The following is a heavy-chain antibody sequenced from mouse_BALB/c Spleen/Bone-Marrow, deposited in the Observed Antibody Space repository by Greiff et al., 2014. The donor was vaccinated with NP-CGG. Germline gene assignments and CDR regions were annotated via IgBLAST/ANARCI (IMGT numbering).Heavy chain of an antibody. CDR2: IYPGDGST. CDR1: GYTFTSYY. Sequence: QVQLQQSGPELVKPGASVKMSCKASGYTFTSYYIHWVKQRPGQGLEWIGWIYPGDGSTKYNEKFKGKTTLTADKSSSTAYMLFSSLTSEDSAIYFCARGTTEFAYWGQGTLVTVSA. D-gene: IGHD2-12*01. J-gene: IGHJ3*01. CDR3: ARGTTEFAY. V-gene: IGHV1S56*01.